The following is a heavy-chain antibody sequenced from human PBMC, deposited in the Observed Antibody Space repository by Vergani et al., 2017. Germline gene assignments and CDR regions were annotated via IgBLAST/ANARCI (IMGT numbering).Heavy chain of an antibody. CDR3: ARSQGDYWYFDL. CDR2: IHNRGKT. D-gene: IGHD2-21*01. V-gene: IGHV4-38-2*01. Sequence: QVRLEESGPGLVKLSETLPLTCSVSGYSIGSGFYWAWIRQSPGEGLQWLTSIHNRGKTYHNPSLKSRVSVSLDTSKNRFALNLTSVTATDTAVYYCARSQGDYWYFDLWGPGSLVTVSS. CDR1: GYSIGSGFY. J-gene: IGHJ2*01.